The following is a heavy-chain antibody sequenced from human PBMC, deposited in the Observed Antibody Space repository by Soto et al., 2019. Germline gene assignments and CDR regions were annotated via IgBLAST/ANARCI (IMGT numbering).Heavy chain of an antibody. V-gene: IGHV3-23*01. CDR2: ISGSGGST. CDR3: AKDADYDYGDYLPEYYFDY. J-gene: IGHJ4*02. Sequence: EVQLLESGGGLVQPGGSLRLSCAASGFTFSSYAMSWVRQAPGKGLEWVSAISGSGGSTYYADSVKGRFTISRDNSKNTLYLQMNSLRAEDTAVYYCAKDADYDYGDYLPEYYFDYWGQGTLVTVSS. D-gene: IGHD4-17*01. CDR1: GFTFSSYA.